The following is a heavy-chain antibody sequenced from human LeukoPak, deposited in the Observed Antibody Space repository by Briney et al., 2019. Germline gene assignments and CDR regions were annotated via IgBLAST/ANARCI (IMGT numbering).Heavy chain of an antibody. J-gene: IGHJ6*03. CDR3: ASRRPTAVVTDGRYDPHYYYMDV. V-gene: IGHV1-69*13. CDR2: IIPIFGTA. Sequence: SVKVSCKASGGTFSSYAISWVRQAPGQGLEWMGGIIPIFGTANYAQKFQGRVTITADESTSTAYMELSSLRSEDTAVYYCASRRPTAVVTDGRYDPHYYYMDVWGKGTTVTISS. D-gene: IGHD5-18*01. CDR1: GGTFSSYA.